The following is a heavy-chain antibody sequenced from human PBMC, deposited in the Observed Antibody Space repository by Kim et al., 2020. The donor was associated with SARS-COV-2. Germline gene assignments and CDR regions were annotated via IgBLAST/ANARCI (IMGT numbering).Heavy chain of an antibody. CDR3: ARGGGRDGYNDYYYYGMDV. Sequence: GRFTISRDNAKNSLYLQMNSLRAEDTAVYYCARGGGRDGYNDYYYYGMDVWGQGTTVTVSS. J-gene: IGHJ6*02. D-gene: IGHD2-15*01. V-gene: IGHV3-11*06.